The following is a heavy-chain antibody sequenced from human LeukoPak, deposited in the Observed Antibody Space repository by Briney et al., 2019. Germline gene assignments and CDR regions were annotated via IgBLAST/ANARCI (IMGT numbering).Heavy chain of an antibody. J-gene: IGHJ6*02. V-gene: IGHV1-2*02. D-gene: IGHD2-15*01. CDR2: INPNSGGT. Sequence: ASVKVSCKASGYTFTGYYMHWVRQAPGRGLEWMGWINPNSGGTNYAQRLQARVTLTTDTSTSTGYMALRSLRSDDTAVYYCARLGSPFDIVPTTMDVWGQGTTVTVSS. CDR1: GYTFTGYY. CDR3: ARLGSPFDIVPTTMDV.